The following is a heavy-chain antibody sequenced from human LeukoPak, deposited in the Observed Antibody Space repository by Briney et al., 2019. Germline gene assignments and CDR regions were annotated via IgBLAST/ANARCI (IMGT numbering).Heavy chain of an antibody. CDR3: ARGPYMITFGGVIGYFDC. CDR2: INHSGST. J-gene: IGHJ4*02. D-gene: IGHD3-16*02. V-gene: IGHV4-34*01. Sequence: SETLSLTCAVYGGSFSGYYWSWIRQPPGKGLEWIGEINHSGSTNYNPSLKSRVTISVDTSKNQFSLKLSSVTAADTAVYYCARGPYMITFGGVIGYFDCWGQGTLVTVSS. CDR1: GGSFSGYY.